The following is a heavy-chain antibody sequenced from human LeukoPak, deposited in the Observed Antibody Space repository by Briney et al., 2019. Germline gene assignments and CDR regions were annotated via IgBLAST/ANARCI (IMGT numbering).Heavy chain of an antibody. CDR3: AKEGGDDSSGYYYVGFDY. V-gene: IGHV3-23*01. Sequence: GGSLRLSCAASGFTFSNHWMHWVRQAPGKGLEWVSAISGSGGSTYYADSAKGRFTISRDNSKNTLYLQMNSLRAEDTAVYYCAKEGGDDSSGYYYVGFDYWGQGTLVTVSS. D-gene: IGHD3-22*01. CDR2: ISGSGGST. CDR1: GFTFSNHW. J-gene: IGHJ4*02.